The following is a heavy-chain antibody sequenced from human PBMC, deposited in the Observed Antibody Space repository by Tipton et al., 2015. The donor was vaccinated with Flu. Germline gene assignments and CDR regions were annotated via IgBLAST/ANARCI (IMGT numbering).Heavy chain of an antibody. CDR2: TRNKAHSYTT. D-gene: IGHD2-8*02. V-gene: IGHV3-72*01. CDR3: TRVCTGGNCYDS. J-gene: IGHJ4*02. CDR1: GFTLSDRY. Sequence: GSLRLSCAASGFTLSDRYVDWVRQAPGKGLEWVGRTRNKAHSYTTEYAASVKGRFTISRDDSENSLYVQMNSLKTEDTAVYYCTRVCTGGNCYDSWGQGTLVTVSS.